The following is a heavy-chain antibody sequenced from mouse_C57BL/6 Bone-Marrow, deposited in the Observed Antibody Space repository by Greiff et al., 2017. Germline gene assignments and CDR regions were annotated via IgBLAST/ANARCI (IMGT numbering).Heavy chain of an antibody. Sequence: VQLQQPGAELVKPGASVKLSCKASGYTFTSYWMHWVKQRPGQGLEWIGMIHPNSGSTNYNEKFKSKATLTVDKSSSTAYMQLSSLTSEDSAVYYCARGRFITTVVARSYAMDYWGQGTSVTVSS. J-gene: IGHJ4*01. CDR3: ARGRFITTVVARSYAMDY. CDR1: GYTFTSYW. V-gene: IGHV1-64*01. D-gene: IGHD1-1*01. CDR2: IHPNSGST.